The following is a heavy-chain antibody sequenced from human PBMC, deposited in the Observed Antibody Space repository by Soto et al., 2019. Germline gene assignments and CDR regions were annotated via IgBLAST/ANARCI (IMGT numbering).Heavy chain of an antibody. V-gene: IGHV4-4*02. D-gene: IGHD1-20*01. CDR3: ARVVTGTPYYYYYGMDV. Sequence: SETLSLTGAVSGGSISSSNWWSWVRQPPGKGLEWIGEIYHSGSTNYNPSLKSRVTISVDKSKNQFSLKLSSVTAADTAVYYCARVVTGTPYYYYYGMDVWGQGTTVTVSS. J-gene: IGHJ6*02. CDR1: GGSISSSNW. CDR2: IYHSGST.